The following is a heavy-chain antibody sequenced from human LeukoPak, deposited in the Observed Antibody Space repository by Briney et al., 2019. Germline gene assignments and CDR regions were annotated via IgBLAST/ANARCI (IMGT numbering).Heavy chain of an antibody. Sequence: SETLSLTCTVSGGSISSYYWSWIRQPPGKGLEWIGSIYYSGSTYYNPSLKSRVTISVDTSKNQSSLKLSSVTAADTAVYYCARPGRYYDSSGYYQQFDYWGQGTLVTVSS. J-gene: IGHJ4*02. CDR2: IYYSGST. CDR1: GGSISSYY. D-gene: IGHD3-22*01. V-gene: IGHV4-39*01. CDR3: ARPGRYYDSSGYYQQFDY.